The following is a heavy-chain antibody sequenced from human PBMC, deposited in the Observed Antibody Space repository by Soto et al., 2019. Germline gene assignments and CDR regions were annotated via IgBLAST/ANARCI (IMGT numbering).Heavy chain of an antibody. CDR2: INDSGST. CDR3: AGDFERSAIGP. V-gene: IGHV4-31*01. D-gene: IGHD3-9*01. Sequence: PSGPLSLPCTVSGGSIRSAGHSWSWIRQHPGKGLEWIGYINDSGSTFYNPSLRSPLNISVDTSENQFSLSQTSVTAAATAVYFCAGDFERSAIGPWGQGTSVTVSS. J-gene: IGHJ5*02. CDR1: GGSIRSAGHS.